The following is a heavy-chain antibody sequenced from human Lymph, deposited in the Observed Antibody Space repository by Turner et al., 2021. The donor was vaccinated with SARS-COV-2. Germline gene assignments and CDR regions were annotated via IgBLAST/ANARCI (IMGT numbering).Heavy chain of an antibody. CDR2: INPNSGGT. CDR1: GYTFTGSY. CDR3: ARDVERYNDFWSGYSGGYGMDV. J-gene: IGHJ6*02. Sequence: QVQLVQSGAEVKKPGASVQVSCKASGYTFTGSYMHWVRQAPGQGLEWRGWINPNSGGTNYAQKFQGRVTMTRDTSISAAYMELSRLRSDDTAVYYCARDVERYNDFWSGYSGGYGMDVWGQGTTVTVSS. V-gene: IGHV1-2*02. D-gene: IGHD3-3*01.